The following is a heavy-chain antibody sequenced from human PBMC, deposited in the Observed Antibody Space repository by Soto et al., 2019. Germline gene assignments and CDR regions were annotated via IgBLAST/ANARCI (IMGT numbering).Heavy chain of an antibody. CDR3: ARDRGWLQYEGVCVY. CDR1: GFTFSSYA. Sequence: QVQLVESGGGVVQPGRSLRLSCAASGFTFSSYAMHWVRQAPGKGLEWVAVISYDGSNKYYADSVKGRFTISRDNSKNTLYLQRNSLRAEDTAVYYCARDRGWLQYEGVCVYWGQGTLVTVSS. J-gene: IGHJ4*02. V-gene: IGHV3-30-3*01. D-gene: IGHD5-12*01. CDR2: ISYDGSNK.